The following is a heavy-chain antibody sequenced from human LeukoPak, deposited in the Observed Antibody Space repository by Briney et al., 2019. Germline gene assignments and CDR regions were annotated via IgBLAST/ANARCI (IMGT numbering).Heavy chain of an antibody. J-gene: IGHJ4*02. V-gene: IGHV3-23*01. D-gene: IGHD2-15*01. Sequence: GGSLRLSCAASGFTFSSYAMSWVRQAPGKGLEWVSSISGSDGSTYYADSVKGRFTISRDNSKNTLYLQMNSLRAEDTAVYYCAKGVGYCNGGSCQQFDYWGQGTLVTVSS. CDR1: GFTFSSYA. CDR3: AKGVGYCNGGSCQQFDY. CDR2: ISGSDGST.